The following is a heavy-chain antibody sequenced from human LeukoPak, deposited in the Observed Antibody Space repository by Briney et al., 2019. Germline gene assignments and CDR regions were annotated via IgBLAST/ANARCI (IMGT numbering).Heavy chain of an antibody. V-gene: IGHV5-51*01. CDR2: IYPGDSNA. CDR3: ARLDYGDLTFDY. Sequence: PGESLKISCKASGYIFTTYWIGWVRQMPGKGLEWMGIIYPGDSNARYSPSFQGQVTISADKPISTAYLQWGSLKASDTAMYYCARLDYGDLTFDYWGQGTLVTVSS. D-gene: IGHD4-17*01. CDR1: GYIFTTYW. J-gene: IGHJ4*02.